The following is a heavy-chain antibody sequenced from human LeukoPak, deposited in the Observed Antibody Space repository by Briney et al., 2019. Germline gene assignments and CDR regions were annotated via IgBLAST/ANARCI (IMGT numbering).Heavy chain of an antibody. Sequence: GGSLRLSCAASGFTFSNYGMHWVRQAPGKGLEWVAFIRYDGSNKYYADSVKGRFTISRDNSKNTLYLQMNSLRAEDTAVYYCAKERITMVRGVTSMDVWGKGTTVTVSS. J-gene: IGHJ6*03. V-gene: IGHV3-30*02. CDR1: GFTFSNYG. D-gene: IGHD3-10*01. CDR3: AKERITMVRGVTSMDV. CDR2: IRYDGSNK.